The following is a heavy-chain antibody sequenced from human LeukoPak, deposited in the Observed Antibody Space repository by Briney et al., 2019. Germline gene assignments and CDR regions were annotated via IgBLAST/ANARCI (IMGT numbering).Heavy chain of an antibody. CDR1: GYTFTSYG. D-gene: IGHD3-22*01. J-gene: IGHJ4*02. CDR3: ARDRYYDSSGPDDY. Sequence: ASVKVSCEASGYTFTSYGISWVRRAPGQGLEWMGWISAYNGNTNYAQKLQGRVTMTTDTSTSTAYMELRSLRSDDTAVYYCARDRYYDSSGPDDYWGQGTLVTVSS. CDR2: ISAYNGNT. V-gene: IGHV1-18*04.